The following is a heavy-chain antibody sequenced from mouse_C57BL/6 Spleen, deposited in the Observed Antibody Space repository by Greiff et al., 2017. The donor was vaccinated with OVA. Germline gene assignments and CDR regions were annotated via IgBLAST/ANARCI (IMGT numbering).Heavy chain of an antibody. CDR2: INPNNGGT. D-gene: IGHD1-1*01. Sequence: EVQLQQPGPELVKPGASVKISCKASGYTFTDYTMDWVKQSHGKSLEWIGVINPNNGGTIYNQKFKGKATLTVDKSSSTAYMELRSLTSEDTAVYYCARNCNGSSYFDYWGPGTTLTVSS. V-gene: IGHV1-18*01. J-gene: IGHJ2*01. CDR1: GYTFTDYT. CDR3: ARNCNGSSYFDY.